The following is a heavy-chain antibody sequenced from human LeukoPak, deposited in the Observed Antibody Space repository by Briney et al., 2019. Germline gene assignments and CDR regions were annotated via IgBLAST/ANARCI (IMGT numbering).Heavy chain of an antibody. J-gene: IGHJ6*03. V-gene: IGHV3-53*01. CDR1: GFTVSTNH. D-gene: IGHD2-21*02. Sequence: GGSLRLSCAVSGFTVSTNHMSWVRQAPGRGLEWVSVIYNDGNTYYTDSVKGRFTISRDNSKNTVFLQMNSLRVEDTAVYHCARDREVVTAKAQMDVWGKGTTVTVSS. CDR2: IYNDGNT. CDR3: ARDREVVTAKAQMDV.